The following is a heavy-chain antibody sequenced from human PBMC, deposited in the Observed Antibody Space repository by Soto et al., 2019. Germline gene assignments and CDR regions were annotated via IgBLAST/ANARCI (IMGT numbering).Heavy chain of an antibody. Sequence: GGSLRLSCATSGFSFNDYAMYWVRQSPGQGLEWVAIISSDGHHQFYLDNLRGRFTVSRDNSKNTLYLQMNSLRPEDTAVYYCSRGTYYPQSSGLHADYWGPGTVVTVSS. D-gene: IGHD3-22*01. V-gene: IGHV3-30*03. CDR3: SRGTYYPQSSGLHADY. CDR2: ISSDGHHQ. J-gene: IGHJ4*02. CDR1: GFSFNDYA.